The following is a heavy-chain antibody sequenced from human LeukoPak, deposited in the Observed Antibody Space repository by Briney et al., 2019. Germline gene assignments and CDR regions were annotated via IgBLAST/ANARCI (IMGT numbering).Heavy chain of an antibody. CDR1: GFTFSSYA. CDR3: ARAAKVFGELYSSFDY. D-gene: IGHD3-10*01. Sequence: PGGALTLSCAASGFTFSSYAMHWVRQAPGTGLEWVGIRSYDGSNKYYEDSVKGRFTIFRDNSKKTLYLQMNSLRAEDTAVYYCARAAKVFGELYSSFDYWGQGTLVTVSS. V-gene: IGHV3-30-3*01. J-gene: IGHJ4*02. CDR2: RSYDGSNK.